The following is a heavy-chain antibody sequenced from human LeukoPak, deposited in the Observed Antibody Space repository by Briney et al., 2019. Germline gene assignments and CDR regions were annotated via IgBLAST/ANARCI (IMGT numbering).Heavy chain of an antibody. J-gene: IGHJ3*02. V-gene: IGHV1-8*02. CDR1: GGTFSSYA. Sequence: ASVKVSCKASGGTFSSYAISWVRQATGQGLEWMGWMNPNSGNTGYAQKFQGRVTMTRNTSISTAYMELSRLRSDDTAVYYCARDGLINSSGWLGGSDAFDIWGQGTMVTVSS. CDR2: MNPNSGNT. CDR3: ARDGLINSSGWLGGSDAFDI. D-gene: IGHD6-19*01.